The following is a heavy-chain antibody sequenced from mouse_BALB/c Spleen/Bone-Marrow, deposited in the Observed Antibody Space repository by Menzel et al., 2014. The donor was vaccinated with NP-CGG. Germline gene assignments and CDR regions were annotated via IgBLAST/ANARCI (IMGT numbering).Heavy chain of an antibody. V-gene: IGHV5-6-4*01. J-gene: IGHJ2*01. D-gene: IGHD4-1*01. CDR2: ISSGGSYT. Sequence: EVKVVESGGGLVKPGGSLKLSCAASGFTFSSYTMSRVRQTPEKRLEWVATISSGGSYTYYPDSVKGRFTISRDNAKNTLYLQMSSLKSEDTAMYYCTREDTNWDFDYWGQGTTLTVSS. CDR1: GFTFSSYT. CDR3: TREDTNWDFDY.